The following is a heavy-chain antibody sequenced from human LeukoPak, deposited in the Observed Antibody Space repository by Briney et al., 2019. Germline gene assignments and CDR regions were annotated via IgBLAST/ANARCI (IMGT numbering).Heavy chain of an antibody. V-gene: IGHV1-18*01. CDR3: ARSLAAAGNNWFDP. CDR1: GCTFTSYG. CDR2: ISAYNGNT. Sequence: ASVKVSCKASGCTFTSYGISWVRQAPGQGLEWMGWISAYNGNTNYAQKLQGRVTMTTDTCTSTAYMELRSLRSDDTAVYYCARSLAAAGNNWFDPCGQGTLVTVSS. J-gene: IGHJ5*02. D-gene: IGHD6-13*01.